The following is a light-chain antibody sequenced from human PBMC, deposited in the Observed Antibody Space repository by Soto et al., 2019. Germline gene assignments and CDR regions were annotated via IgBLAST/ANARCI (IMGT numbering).Light chain of an antibody. CDR2: GTS. Sequence: EIVLTQSPGTLSLSPGERVTLSCRTSPTISNNHLAWYQQKPGQAPRLLIHGTSNRATGIQDRFSGSGSGTDFTLTFSRLEPEDFAVYYCQYYGSSITFGGGTKVDI. J-gene: IGKJ4*01. V-gene: IGKV3-20*01. CDR3: QYYGSSIT. CDR1: PTISNNH.